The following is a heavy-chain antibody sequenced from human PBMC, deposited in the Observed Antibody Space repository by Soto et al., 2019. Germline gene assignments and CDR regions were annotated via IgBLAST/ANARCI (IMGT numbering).Heavy chain of an antibody. J-gene: IGHJ5*02. V-gene: IGHV4-61*08. CDR1: GGSISSGDYY. CDR2: IYYSGST. D-gene: IGHD5-18*01. CDR3: ARLVWSYGTWFDP. Sequence: PSETLSLTCTVSGGSISSGDYYWSWIRQPPGKGLEWIGYIYYSGSTNYNPSLKSRVTISVDTSKNQFSLKLSSVTAADTAVYYCARLVWSYGTWFDPWGQGTLVTSPQ.